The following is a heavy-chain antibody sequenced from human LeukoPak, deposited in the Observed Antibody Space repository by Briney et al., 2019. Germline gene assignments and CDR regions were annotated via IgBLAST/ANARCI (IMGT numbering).Heavy chain of an antibody. V-gene: IGHV3-23*01. D-gene: IGHD3-22*01. CDR1: GFTFSSYG. CDR2: ISGSGGST. CDR3: AKDARNYYDSSGYYYAPPAPDY. Sequence: GGSLRLSCAASGFTFSSYGMSWVRQAPGKGLEWVSAISGSGGSTYYADSVKGRFTISSDNSKNTLYLQMNSLRAEDTAVYYCAKDARNYYDSSGYYYAPPAPDYWGQGTLVTVSS. J-gene: IGHJ4*02.